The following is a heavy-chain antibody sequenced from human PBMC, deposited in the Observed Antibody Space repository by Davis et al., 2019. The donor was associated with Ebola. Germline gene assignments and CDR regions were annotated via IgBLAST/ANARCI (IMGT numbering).Heavy chain of an antibody. CDR1: GNSFTNYW. CDR3: ASLRRTITGMDDGFDI. J-gene: IGHJ3*02. CDR2: IYTGDSDT. Sequence: GESLKISCQGSGNSFTNYWIGWVRQMPGKGLEWMGIIYTGDSDTRYRPSFRGQVTISADKSIKTAFLQWSSLKASDTAMYYCASLRRTITGMDDGFDIWGQGTMVTVSS. V-gene: IGHV5-51*01. D-gene: IGHD2-8*02.